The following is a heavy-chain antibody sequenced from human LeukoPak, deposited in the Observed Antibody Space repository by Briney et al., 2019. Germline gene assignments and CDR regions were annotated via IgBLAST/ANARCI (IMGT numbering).Heavy chain of an antibody. J-gene: IGHJ4*02. CDR1: GFTFSSYA. D-gene: IGHD3-10*01. CDR3: GELVDY. CDR2: ISYDGSNK. Sequence: PGGSLRLSCAASGFTFSSYAMHWVRQAPGKGLEWVAVISYDGSNKYYADSVKGRFTISRDNSKNTLYLQMNSLRAEDTAVYYCGELVDYWGQGTLVTVSS. V-gene: IGHV3-30*04.